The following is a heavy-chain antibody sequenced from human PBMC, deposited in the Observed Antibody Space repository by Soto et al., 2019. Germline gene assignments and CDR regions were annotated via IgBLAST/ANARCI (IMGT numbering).Heavy chain of an antibody. CDR1: GGTFSSYT. CDR2: IIPILGIA. Sequence: QVQLVQSGAEVKKPGSSEKISCKASGGTFSSYTISWVQQAPGQGLEWMGRIIPILGIANYAQKFQGRVTITADKSTSTAYMELRSLRSEDRAMYYCASRAQWLEIGVDYWGQGTLVTVSS. J-gene: IGHJ4*02. V-gene: IGHV1-69*02. CDR3: ASRAQWLEIGVDY. D-gene: IGHD6-19*01.